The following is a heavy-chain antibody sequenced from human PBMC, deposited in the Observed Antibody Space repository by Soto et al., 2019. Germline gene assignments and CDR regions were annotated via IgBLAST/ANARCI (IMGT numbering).Heavy chain of an antibody. CDR2: INPTTGGT. Sequence: ASVKVSCKASGYNFPGNYIHWVRQAPGQGLEWMALINPTTGGTRYAQKFQGRVSVTWDTSISTAYMELSRLRSEDTAVYYCATENRHNWNYGGFDPWGQGTLVTVSS. J-gene: IGHJ5*02. V-gene: IGHV1-2*02. CDR3: ATENRHNWNYGGFDP. D-gene: IGHD1-7*01. CDR1: GYNFPGNY.